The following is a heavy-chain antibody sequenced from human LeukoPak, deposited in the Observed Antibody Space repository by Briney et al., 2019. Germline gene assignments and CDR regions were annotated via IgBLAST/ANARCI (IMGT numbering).Heavy chain of an antibody. V-gene: IGHV4-59*01. CDR1: GGSISSYY. D-gene: IGHD3-22*01. CDR3: TKQYCYDSSGYFGY. Sequence: SETLSLTCTVSGGSISSYYWSWIRQPPGKGLEWIGYIYYSGNTDYNPSLKSRVTISVDTSKNQFSLKLSSVTAADTAVYYCTKQYCYDSSGYFGYWGQGTLVTVSS. CDR2: IYYSGNT. J-gene: IGHJ4*02.